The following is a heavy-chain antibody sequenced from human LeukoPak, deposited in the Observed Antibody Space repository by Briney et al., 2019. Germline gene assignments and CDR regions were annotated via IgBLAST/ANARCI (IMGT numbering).Heavy chain of an antibody. Sequence: GGSLRLSCAASGFTFSSYTMNWVRQAPGKGLEWVSGISWNSGSIGYADSVKGRFTISRDNAKNSLYLQMNSLRAEDTALYYCAKGASRDGGVSGAWGQGTLVTVSS. V-gene: IGHV3-9*01. CDR3: AKGASRDGGVSGA. J-gene: IGHJ5*02. CDR2: ISWNSGSI. D-gene: IGHD2-8*02. CDR1: GFTFSSYT.